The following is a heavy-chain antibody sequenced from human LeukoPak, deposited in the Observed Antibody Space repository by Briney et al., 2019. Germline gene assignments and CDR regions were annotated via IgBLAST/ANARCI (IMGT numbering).Heavy chain of an antibody. CDR1: GFTFSSYS. D-gene: IGHD5-24*01. CDR3: ARAKRWLHNAFDY. V-gene: IGHV3-21*01. Sequence: TGGSLRLSCAASGFTFSSYSMTWVRQAPGKGLEWVSSISSSSSYIYYADSVKGRFTISRDNAKNSLYLQMNSLRAEDTAVYYCARAKRWLHNAFDYWGQGTLVTVSS. CDR2: ISSSSSYI. J-gene: IGHJ4*02.